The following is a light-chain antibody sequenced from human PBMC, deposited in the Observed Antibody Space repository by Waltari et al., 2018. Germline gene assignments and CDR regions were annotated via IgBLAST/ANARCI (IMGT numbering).Light chain of an antibody. Sequence: QSALTQPASVSGSPGQSITISCIGTSSDVAYYNYVSWYAQQPGKAPKLIIYDVTQRPSGVSNRFSGTKSGNTASLTIAGLQAEDEADYYCSSYTVSNTVVFGGGTKVTVL. V-gene: IGLV2-14*03. CDR1: SSDVAYYNY. J-gene: IGLJ2*01. CDR2: DVT. CDR3: SSYTVSNTVV.